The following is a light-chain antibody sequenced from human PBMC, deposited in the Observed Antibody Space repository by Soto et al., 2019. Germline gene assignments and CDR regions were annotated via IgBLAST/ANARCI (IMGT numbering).Light chain of an antibody. V-gene: IGLV2-14*03. J-gene: IGLJ1*01. CDR3: SSYTSSSTLSTYV. CDR1: SSDVGGYNY. CDR2: DVS. Sequence: QSALTQPASVSGSPGQSITISCTGTSSDVGGYNYVSWYQHHPGKAPKLMIYDVSNRPSGVSNRCSGSKSGNMASLIISGLQAEDEADYYCSSYTSSSTLSTYVFGTGTKLTVL.